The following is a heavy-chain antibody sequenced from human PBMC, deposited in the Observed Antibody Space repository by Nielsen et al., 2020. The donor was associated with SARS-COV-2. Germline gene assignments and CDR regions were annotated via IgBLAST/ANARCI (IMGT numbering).Heavy chain of an antibody. J-gene: IGHJ3*02. CDR1: GGSVSSGSYY. CDR2: IYYSGST. D-gene: IGHD1-14*01. Sequence: SETLSLTCTVSGGSVSSGSYYWSWIRQPPGKGLEWIGYIYYSGSTNYNPSLKSRVTISVDTSKNQFSLKLSSVTAADTAVYYCARAPGIPDPFDIWGQGTMVTVSS. CDR3: ARAPGIPDPFDI. V-gene: IGHV4-61*01.